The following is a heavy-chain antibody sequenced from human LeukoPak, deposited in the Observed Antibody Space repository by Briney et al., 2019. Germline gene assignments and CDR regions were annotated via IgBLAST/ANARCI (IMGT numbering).Heavy chain of an antibody. V-gene: IGHV3-30*02. Sequence: GGSLRLSCAASGFTFSDYGMVWVRQAPGKGLEWVAFIRYDGSIKYYTDSVKDRFTVSRDNSRNTLYLQMNSLRAEDTAVYYCAKDTLAAAGTDYWGQGTLVTVSS. CDR2: IRYDGSIK. CDR1: GFTFSDYG. CDR3: AKDTLAAAGTDY. D-gene: IGHD6-13*01. J-gene: IGHJ4*02.